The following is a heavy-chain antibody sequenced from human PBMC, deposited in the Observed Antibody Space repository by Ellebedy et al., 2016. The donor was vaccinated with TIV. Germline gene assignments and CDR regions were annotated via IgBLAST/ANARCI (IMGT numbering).Heavy chain of an antibody. J-gene: IGHJ3*02. CDR3: ARTGYGLGSGGFDI. CDR1: GFSLSTSGMR. Sequence: SGPTLVKPTQTLTLTCTFSGFSLSTSGMRVSWIRQPPGKALEWLALIYWNDDKHYSPSLKSRLTITKDTSKNQVVLTMTNMDPVDTATYYCARTGYGLGSGGFDIWGQGTRVTVSS. CDR2: IYWNDDK. V-gene: IGHV2-5*08. D-gene: IGHD3-10*01.